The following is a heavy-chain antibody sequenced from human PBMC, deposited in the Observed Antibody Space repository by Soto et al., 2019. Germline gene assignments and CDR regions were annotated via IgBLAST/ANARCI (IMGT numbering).Heavy chain of an antibody. Sequence: PSETLSLTCTVSGGSISSYYWSWIRQPAGKGLEWIGRIYTSGSTNYNPSLKSRVTMSVDTSKNQFSLKLSSVTAADTAVYYCARDMGPYYGSGSYYNRSPYYYYYYGMDVWGQGTTVTVSS. CDR2: IYTSGST. J-gene: IGHJ6*02. V-gene: IGHV4-4*07. CDR1: GGSISSYY. D-gene: IGHD3-10*01. CDR3: ARDMGPYYGSGSYYNRSPYYYYYYGMDV.